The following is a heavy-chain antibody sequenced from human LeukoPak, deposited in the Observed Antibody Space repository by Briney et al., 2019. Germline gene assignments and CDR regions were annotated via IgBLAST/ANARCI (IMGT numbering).Heavy chain of an antibody. V-gene: IGHV1-2*02. D-gene: IGHD7-27*01. Sequence: ASVTVSCKALGYTFSGHYFHWLRQAPGQGIEWMGWIHPGRGDTNIAQKFQGRVSLTRDMPISTAYMELSRLTSDDTAVYYCARDHNWGPDYWGQGTLVSVSS. CDR1: GYTFSGHY. J-gene: IGHJ4*02. CDR2: IHPGRGDT. CDR3: ARDHNWGPDY.